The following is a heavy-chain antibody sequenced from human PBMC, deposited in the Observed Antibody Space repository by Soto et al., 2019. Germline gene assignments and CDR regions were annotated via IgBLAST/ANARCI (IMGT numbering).Heavy chain of an antibody. CDR2: ITHSGST. CDR1: GGSFSGNY. V-gene: IGHV4-34*01. CDR3: ARNPIVVAANDX. J-gene: IGHJ4*02. D-gene: IGHD6-19*01. Sequence: SETLSLPCAVYGGSFSGNYWSWIRPPPGTGLAWIGEITHSGSTNYNPSLKSRVTISVDTSKNQFSLKLSSVTAADTAVYYCARNPIVVAANDXWGQAPLVTGSX.